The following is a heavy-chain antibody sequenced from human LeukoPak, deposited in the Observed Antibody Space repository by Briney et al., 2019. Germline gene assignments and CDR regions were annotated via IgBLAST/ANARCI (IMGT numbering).Heavy chain of an antibody. V-gene: IGHV3-23*01. J-gene: IGHJ6*03. CDR3: AKDLLAMVGYMDV. Sequence: GGSLRLSCAASGFTFSSYDMSWVRQAPGKGLEWVSAISGSGGSTYYADSVKGRFTISRDNSKSTLYLQMNSLRAEDTAVYYCAKDLLAMVGYMDVWGKGTTVTVSS. CDR2: ISGSGGST. CDR1: GFTFSSYD. D-gene: IGHD5-18*01.